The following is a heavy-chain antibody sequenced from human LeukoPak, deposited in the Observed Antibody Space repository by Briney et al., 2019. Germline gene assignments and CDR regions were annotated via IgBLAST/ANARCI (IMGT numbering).Heavy chain of an antibody. D-gene: IGHD6-19*01. CDR3: ARGRSGPRDYYYYYYMDV. Sequence: SETLSLTCTVSGGSISSSSYYWGWIRQPPGKGLEWIGSIYYSGSTYYNPSLKSRVTISVDRSKNQFSLKLSSVTAADTAVYYCARGRSGPRDYYYYYYMDVWGKGTTVTVSS. V-gene: IGHV4-39*07. CDR2: IYYSGST. CDR1: GGSISSSSYY. J-gene: IGHJ6*03.